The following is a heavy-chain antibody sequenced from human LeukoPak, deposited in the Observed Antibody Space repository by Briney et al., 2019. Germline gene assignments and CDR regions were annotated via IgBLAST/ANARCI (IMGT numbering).Heavy chain of an antibody. D-gene: IGHD6-19*01. V-gene: IGHV4-59*08. CDR1: GGSISSYY. Sequence: PSETLSLTCSVSGGSISSYYWAWIRQPPGKGLEWIGFIYYTGIISHNPSLESRVTMSVDTYDNQSSLRLNSVSAADTAVYYCARLYSSGWRSNYYFDYWGQGTLVTASS. J-gene: IGHJ4*02. CDR2: IYYTGII. CDR3: ARLYSSGWRSNYYFDY.